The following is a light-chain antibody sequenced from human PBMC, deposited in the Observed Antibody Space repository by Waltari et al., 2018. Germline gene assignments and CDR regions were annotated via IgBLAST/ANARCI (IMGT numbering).Light chain of an antibody. V-gene: IGKV3-15*01. CDR3: QQYNNWPPA. CDR1: ESISSN. CDR2: HAS. J-gene: IGKJ5*01. Sequence: EILLTQPPATLSVSPGERATLSCRASESISSNLAWYQQKPGQAPRLLIFHASNRATGVPPRFSGSGSGTGFTLTISSLQSEDFAVYYCQQYNNWPPAFGQGTRLEIK.